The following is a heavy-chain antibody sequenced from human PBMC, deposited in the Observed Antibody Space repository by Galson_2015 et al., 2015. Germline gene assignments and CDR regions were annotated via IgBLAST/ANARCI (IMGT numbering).Heavy chain of an antibody. CDR2: ISYDGSNK. CDR3: AKDLRGSSWYELDY. J-gene: IGHJ4*02. D-gene: IGHD6-13*01. V-gene: IGHV3-30*18. Sequence: SLRLSCAASGFTFSSYGMHWVRQAPGKGLEWEAVISYDGSNKYYADSVKGRFTISRDNSKNTLYLQMNSLRAEDTAVYYCAKDLRGSSWYELDYWGQGTLVTVSS. CDR1: GFTFSSYG.